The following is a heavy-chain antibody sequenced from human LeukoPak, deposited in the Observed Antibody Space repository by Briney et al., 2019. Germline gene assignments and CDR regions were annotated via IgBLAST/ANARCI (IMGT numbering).Heavy chain of an antibody. CDR2: IYPGNADA. CDR3: ARQGSYDNSGYSFDY. CDR1: GYSLINHW. D-gene: IGHD3-22*01. J-gene: IGHJ4*02. V-gene: IGHV5-51*01. Sequence: GESLKISCKASGYSLINHWIGWVRQMPGKGLDWMGIIYPGNADATYSPSFQGQVTISADKSTTTFYLQWSSLKASDTAMYYCARQGSYDNSGYSFDYWGQGTLVTVSS.